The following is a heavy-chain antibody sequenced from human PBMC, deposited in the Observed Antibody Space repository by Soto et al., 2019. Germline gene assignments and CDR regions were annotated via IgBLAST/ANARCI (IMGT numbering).Heavy chain of an antibody. D-gene: IGHD5-18*01. Sequence: EVQLLESGGKLVQPGGSLTLSCAASGFTFSTYAMAWVRQAPGKGLEWVSGVSASGLNTDYADPVKGRFYISRDNAKNAVSMHMYSLRAEDTDWYYWAKARPRRTSGYFCHYWGQGTPVTASS. J-gene: IGHJ4*02. CDR1: GFTFSTYA. V-gene: IGHV3-23*01. CDR3: AKARPRRTSGYFCHY. CDR2: VSASGLNT.